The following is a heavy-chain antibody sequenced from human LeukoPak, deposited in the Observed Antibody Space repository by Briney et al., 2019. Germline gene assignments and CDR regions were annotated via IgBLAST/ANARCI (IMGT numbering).Heavy chain of an antibody. D-gene: IGHD3/OR15-3a*01. V-gene: IGHV3-48*01. CDR2: ISSSSSTI. CDR3: ARDRWTGFDY. Sequence: WVSYISSSSSTIFYADSVKGRFTISRDNAKNSLYLQMNSLRAEDTAVYYCARDRWTGFDYWGQGTLVTVSS. J-gene: IGHJ4*02.